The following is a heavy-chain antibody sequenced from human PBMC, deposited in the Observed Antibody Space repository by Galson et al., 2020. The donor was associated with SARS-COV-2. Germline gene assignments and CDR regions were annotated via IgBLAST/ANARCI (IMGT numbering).Heavy chain of an antibody. CDR3: AHRRSDSDDGGDDGDFYFSAFDV. D-gene: IGHD2-21*01. Sequence: SGPTLVKPPQTLTMTCTFSGFSLTTSAVGVGWIRQPPGNALEWLAIIYVDDDEPYSPSLKSRPTIPKDKSKNQVVLTMTNMDPVDTATYYCAHRRSDSDDGGDDGDFYFSAFDVWGQGTIVTVSS. CDR1: GFSLTTSAVG. V-gene: IGHV2-5*02. J-gene: IGHJ3*01. CDR2: IYVDDDE.